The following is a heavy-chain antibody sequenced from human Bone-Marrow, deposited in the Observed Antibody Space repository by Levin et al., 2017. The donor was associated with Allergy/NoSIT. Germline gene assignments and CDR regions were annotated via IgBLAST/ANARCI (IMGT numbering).Heavy chain of an antibody. Sequence: GGSLRLSCVTSGFSFDVYAMHWVRQAPGRGLEWVSGISGSSGTVLYADSVKGRFIISRDNAKNSLYLQVNSLRVEDTALYYCAKENQDFVMDVWGQGTTVTVSS. CDR3: AKENQDFVMDV. CDR1: GFSFDVYA. CDR2: ISGSSGTV. J-gene: IGHJ6*02. V-gene: IGHV3-9*01.